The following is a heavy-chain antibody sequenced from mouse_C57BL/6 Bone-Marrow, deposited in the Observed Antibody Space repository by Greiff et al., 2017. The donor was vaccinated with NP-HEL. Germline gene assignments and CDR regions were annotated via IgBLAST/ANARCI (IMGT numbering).Heavy chain of an antibody. CDR1: GYTFTSYW. CDR2: IYPGSGST. J-gene: IGHJ1*03. V-gene: IGHV1-55*01. CDR3: ARTDYGRDFDV. D-gene: IGHD1-1*01. Sequence: QVQLKESGAELVKPGASVKMSCKASGYTFTSYWITWVKQRPGQGLEWIGDIYPGSGSTNYNEKFKSKATLTVDTSSSTAYMQLSSLTSEDSAVYYCARTDYGRDFDVWGTGTTVTVSS.